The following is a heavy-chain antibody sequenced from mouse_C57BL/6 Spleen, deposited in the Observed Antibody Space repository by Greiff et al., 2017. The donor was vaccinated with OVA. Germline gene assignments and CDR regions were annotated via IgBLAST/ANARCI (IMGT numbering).Heavy chain of an antibody. J-gene: IGHJ2*01. CDR1: GYTFTEYT. CDR2: FYPGSGSI. CDR3: ARHEGGYYYGSSPPFDY. V-gene: IGHV1-62-2*01. D-gene: IGHD1-1*01. Sequence: VMLVESGAELVKPGASVKLSCKASGYTFTEYTIHWVKQRSGQGLEWIGWFYPGSGSIKYNEKFKDKATLTADKSSSTVYMELSRLTSEDSAVYFCARHEGGYYYGSSPPFDYWGQGTTLTVSS.